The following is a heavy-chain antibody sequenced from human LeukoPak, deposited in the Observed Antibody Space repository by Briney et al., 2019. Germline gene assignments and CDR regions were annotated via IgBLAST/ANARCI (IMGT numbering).Heavy chain of an antibody. CDR3: ARDRSTVSLTDAFDI. CDR1: GFTFSSYS. V-gene: IGHV3-21*01. CDR2: ISSSSSYI. Sequence: GGSLRLSCAASGFTFSSYSMNWVRQAPGKGLEWVSSISSSSSYIYYADSVKGRFTISRDNAKNSLYLQMNSLRAEDTAVYYCARDRSTVSLTDAFDIWGQGTMVTVSS. D-gene: IGHD4-17*01. J-gene: IGHJ3*02.